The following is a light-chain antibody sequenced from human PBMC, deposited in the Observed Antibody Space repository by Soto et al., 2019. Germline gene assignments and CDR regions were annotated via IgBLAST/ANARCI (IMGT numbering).Light chain of an antibody. CDR2: GAL. CDR1: PSVTNY. J-gene: IGKJ5*01. V-gene: IGKV3-11*01. Sequence: ELVLTQSPATLSLSPGETATLSCRASPSVTNYLAWYQQQPGQPPRLLIYGALNRAAGIPAMFSGSGSGTDFTLTISSQEPEDSAVYYCQQRNIWPPVTFGQGTLLEI. CDR3: QQRNIWPPVT.